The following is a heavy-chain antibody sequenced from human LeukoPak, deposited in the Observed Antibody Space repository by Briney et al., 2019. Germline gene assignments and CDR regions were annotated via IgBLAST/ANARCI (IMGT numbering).Heavy chain of an antibody. D-gene: IGHD5-24*01. J-gene: IGHJ3*02. Sequence: PSETLSLTCTVSGGSISSYYWSWIRQPPGKGLEWIGEINHSGSTNYNPSLKSRVTISVDTSKNQFSLKLSSVTAADTAVYYCARHPLWGWLQRHDAFDIWGQGTMVTVSS. CDR3: ARHPLWGWLQRHDAFDI. CDR1: GGSISSYY. V-gene: IGHV4-34*01. CDR2: INHSGST.